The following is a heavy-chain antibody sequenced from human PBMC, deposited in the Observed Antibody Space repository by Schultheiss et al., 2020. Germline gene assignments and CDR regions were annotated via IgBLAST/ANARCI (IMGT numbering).Heavy chain of an antibody. J-gene: IGHJ6*02. CDR2: ISSSSSYI. Sequence: GGSLRLSCAASGFTFSNAWMNWVRQAPGKGLEWVSSISSSSSYIYYADSVKGRFTISRDNSKNTLYLQMNSLRAEDTAVYYCARRPYYYYYGMDVWGQGTTVNGS. V-gene: IGHV3-21*01. CDR1: GFTFSNAW. CDR3: ARRPYYYYYGMDV.